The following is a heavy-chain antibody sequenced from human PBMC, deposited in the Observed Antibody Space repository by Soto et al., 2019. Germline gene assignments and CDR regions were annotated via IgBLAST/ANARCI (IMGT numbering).Heavy chain of an antibody. CDR3: ARAFVVPAAMSLSPWFDP. J-gene: IGHJ5*02. D-gene: IGHD2-2*01. Sequence: ASVTVCCTASGVGYNGYYRQWVRQAPGQGLEWMGWINPNSGDTKYAQKFQDWVTMTRDTSISTAYMELRRLRSDDTAVYYCARAFVVPAAMSLSPWFDPWGQGTRVTVSS. V-gene: IGHV1-2*04. CDR1: GVGYNGYY. CDR2: INPNSGDT.